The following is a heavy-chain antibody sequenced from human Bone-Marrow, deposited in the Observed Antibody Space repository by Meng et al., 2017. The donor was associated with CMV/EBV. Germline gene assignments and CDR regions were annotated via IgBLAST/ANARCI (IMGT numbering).Heavy chain of an antibody. D-gene: IGHD7-27*01. CDR3: GRDLTGERDQ. V-gene: IGHV3-74*03. CDR2: IDIDGRDI. CDR1: GFTLTRYW. Sequence: EVQWVESGGGLVQPGGSLRLSCAVSGFTLTRYWMHWVREVPGKGLEWVSRIDIDGRDITYADSVRGRFSISRDDAKNTLYLQMNSLRIEDTAVYYCGRDLTGERDQWGQGTLVTVSS. J-gene: IGHJ4*02.